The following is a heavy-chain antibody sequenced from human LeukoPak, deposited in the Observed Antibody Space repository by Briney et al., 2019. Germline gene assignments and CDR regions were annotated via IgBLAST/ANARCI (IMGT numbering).Heavy chain of an antibody. CDR1: GFTFSSYG. CDR3: AKEEVISGNHGVYFDY. CDR2: IRYDGSNK. V-gene: IGHV3-30*02. Sequence: PGGSLRLSCAASGFTFSSYGMHWVRQAPGKGLEWVAFIRYDGSNKYYADSVKGRFTISRDNSRSTLYLQMNSLRAEDTAVYYCAKEEVISGNHGVYFDYWGQGTLVTVSS. D-gene: IGHD3-22*01. J-gene: IGHJ4*02.